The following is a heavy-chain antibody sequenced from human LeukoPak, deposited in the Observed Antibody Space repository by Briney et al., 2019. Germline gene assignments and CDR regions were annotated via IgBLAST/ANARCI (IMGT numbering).Heavy chain of an antibody. CDR3: AREGTAMVSFDY. Sequence: PGGSLRLSXAASGFTFRSYEMNWVRQAPGKGLEWVSYISSGGNTIYYADSVKGRFTISRDNAKNSLYLRMNSLRAEDTAVYYCAREGTAMVSFDYWGQGTLVTVSS. D-gene: IGHD5-18*01. J-gene: IGHJ4*02. CDR1: GFTFRSYE. CDR2: ISSGGNTI. V-gene: IGHV3-48*03.